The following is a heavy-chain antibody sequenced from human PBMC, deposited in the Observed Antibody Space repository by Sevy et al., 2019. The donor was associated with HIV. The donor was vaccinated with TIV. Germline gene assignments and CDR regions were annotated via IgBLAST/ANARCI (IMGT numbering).Heavy chain of an antibody. CDR2: ISWNRGSI. J-gene: IGHJ4*02. D-gene: IGHD6-19*01. V-gene: IGHV3-9*01. CDR1: GFTFDDYA. CDR3: AKDYDSSGWYGEYYFDY. Sequence: GGSLRLSCAASGFTFDDYAMHWVRQAPGKGLEWVSGISWNRGSIGYADSVKGRFTISRDNAKNSLYLQMNSLRAEDTALYYCAKDYDSSGWYGEYYFDYWGQGTLVTVSS.